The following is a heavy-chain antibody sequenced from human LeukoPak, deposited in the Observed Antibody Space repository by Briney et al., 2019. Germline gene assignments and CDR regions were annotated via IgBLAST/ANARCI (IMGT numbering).Heavy chain of an antibody. Sequence: GASVKVSCKAYGYTFTSYGISWVRQAPGQGLEWMGWISAYNGNTNYGQKFQGRVTMTTDTSTTTAYMELRSLTSDDTAVEYCARHYGVYYYYFYMDVWGEGTTVTVSS. CDR1: GYTFTSYG. J-gene: IGHJ6*03. CDR2: ISAYNGNT. V-gene: IGHV1-18*01. CDR3: ARHYGVYYYYFYMDV. D-gene: IGHD4-17*01.